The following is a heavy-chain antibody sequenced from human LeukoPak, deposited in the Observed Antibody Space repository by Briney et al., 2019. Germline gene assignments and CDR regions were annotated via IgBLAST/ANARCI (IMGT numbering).Heavy chain of an antibody. CDR1: GGTFSSYA. Sequence: ASVKVSCKASGGTFSSYAISWVRQAPGQGLEWMGGIIPIFGTANYAQKFQGRVTITADESTSTAYMELSSLRSEDTAVYYCARDRNSRSYSDKKHYPAYNWSDPWGQGTLVTVSS. CDR2: IIPIFGTA. J-gene: IGHJ5*02. D-gene: IGHD1-26*01. CDR3: ARDRNSRSYSDKKHYPAYNWSDP. V-gene: IGHV1-69*13.